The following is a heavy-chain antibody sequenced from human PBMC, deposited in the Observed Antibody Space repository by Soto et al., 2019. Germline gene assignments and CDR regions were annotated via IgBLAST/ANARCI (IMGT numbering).Heavy chain of an antibody. V-gene: IGHV3-30*18. CDR3: AKDVYEGGGYYYYGMDV. J-gene: IGHJ6*02. CDR1: GFTFSSYG. Sequence: QVQLVESGGGVVQPGRSLRLSCAASGFTFSSYGMHWVRQAPGKGLEWVAVISYDGSNKYYADSVKGRFTISRDNSKNTLYLQMNSLRAEDTAVYYCAKDVYEGGGYYYYGMDVWGQRTTVTVSS. CDR2: ISYDGSNK. D-gene: IGHD1-26*01.